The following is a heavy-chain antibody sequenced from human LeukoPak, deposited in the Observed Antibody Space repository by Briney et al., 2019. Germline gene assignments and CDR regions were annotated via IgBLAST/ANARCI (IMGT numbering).Heavy chain of an antibody. D-gene: IGHD5-18*01. CDR1: GGSISSGGYF. CDR3: ARTARWIQLWVTQYGWFDP. J-gene: IGHJ5*02. V-gene: IGHV4-31*03. CDR2: IYYSGST. Sequence: SETLSLTCTVSGGSISSGGYFWSWIRQHPGKGLEWIGYIYYSGSTYYNPSLKSRVTISVDTSKNQFSLKLSSVTAADTAVYYCARTARWIQLWVTQYGWFDPWGQGTLVTVSS.